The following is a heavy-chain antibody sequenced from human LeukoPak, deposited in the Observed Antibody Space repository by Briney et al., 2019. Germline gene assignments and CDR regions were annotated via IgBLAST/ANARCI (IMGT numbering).Heavy chain of an antibody. J-gene: IGHJ4*02. V-gene: IGHV1-8*03. Sequence: ASVKVSCKASGYTFTSYDINWVRQATGQGLEWMGWMNPNSGNTGYAQKFRGRVTITRNTSISTAYMELSSLRSEDTAVYYCARGLRFLEWANDYWGQGTLVTVS. CDR2: MNPNSGNT. CDR3: ARGLRFLEWANDY. D-gene: IGHD3-3*01. CDR1: GYTFTSYD.